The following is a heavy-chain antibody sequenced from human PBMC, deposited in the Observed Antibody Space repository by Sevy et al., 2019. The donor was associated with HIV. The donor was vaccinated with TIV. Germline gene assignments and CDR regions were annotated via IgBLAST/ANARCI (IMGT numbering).Heavy chain of an antibody. CDR3: ARALFGIAVAGPPGY. Sequence: GGSLRLSCAASGFTFSSYGMHWVRQAPGKGLEWVAVIWYDGRNKYYADSVKGRFTISRDNSKNTLYLQMNSLRAEDTAVYYCARALFGIAVAGPPGYWGQGTLVTVSS. CDR2: IWYDGRNK. CDR1: GFTFSSYG. V-gene: IGHV3-33*01. J-gene: IGHJ4*02. D-gene: IGHD6-19*01.